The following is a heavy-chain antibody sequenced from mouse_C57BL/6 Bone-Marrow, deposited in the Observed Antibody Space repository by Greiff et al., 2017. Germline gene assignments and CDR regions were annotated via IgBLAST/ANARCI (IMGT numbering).Heavy chain of an antibody. CDR3: AREGDGYYAMDY. CDR1: GYTFTSYW. J-gene: IGHJ4*01. V-gene: IGHV1-50*01. D-gene: IGHD2-3*01. Sequence: QVQLQQPGAELVKPGASVKLSCKASGYTFTSYWMQWVKQRPGQGLEWIGEIDPSDSYTNYNQKFKGKATLTVDTSSSTAYMQLSSLTSEDSAVYYGAREGDGYYAMDYWGQGTSATVSS. CDR2: IDPSDSYT.